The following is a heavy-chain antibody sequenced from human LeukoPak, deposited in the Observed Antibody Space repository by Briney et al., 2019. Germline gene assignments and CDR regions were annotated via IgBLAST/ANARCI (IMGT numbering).Heavy chain of an antibody. CDR2: ISSDGNSK. CDR1: GFSFSGYF. J-gene: IGHJ4*02. CDR3: ARDAWEYIYGSRYPFDY. D-gene: IGHD5-18*01. Sequence: GGSLRLSCAASGFSFSGYFMTWVRQAPGKGLEWIAFISSDGNSKYYADSVRGRFTISRDNAKNSLYLQMNSLRAEDTAVYYCARDAWEYIYGSRYPFDYWGQGTLVTVSS. V-gene: IGHV3-11*04.